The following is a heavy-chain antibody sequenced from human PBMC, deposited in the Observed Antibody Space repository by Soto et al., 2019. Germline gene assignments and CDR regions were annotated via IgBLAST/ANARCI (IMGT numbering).Heavy chain of an antibody. Sequence: SETLSLTCTVSGGSISSSSYYWGWIRQPPGKGLEWIGSIYYSGSTYYNPSLKSRVTISVDTSKNQLSLKLSSVTAADTVVYYCARHGTTVVPNYFQHWGQGTLVTVSS. CDR1: GGSISSSSYY. V-gene: IGHV4-39*01. J-gene: IGHJ1*01. CDR2: IYYSGST. CDR3: ARHGTTVVPNYFQH. D-gene: IGHD4-17*01.